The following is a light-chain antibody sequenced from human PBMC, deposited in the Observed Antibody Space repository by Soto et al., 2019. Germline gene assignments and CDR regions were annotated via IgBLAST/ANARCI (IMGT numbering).Light chain of an antibody. CDR3: RSYAGSNNGV. CDR2: EVS. Sequence: QSALTQPPSASGSPGQSVTISCTGTSSDVGDYNYVSWYQQHPGKAPKLMIYEVSKRPSGVPDRFSGSKSGNTASLTVSGLQAEDEADYYCRSYAGSNNGVFGGGTKRTVL. J-gene: IGLJ3*02. V-gene: IGLV2-8*01. CDR1: SSDVGDYNY.